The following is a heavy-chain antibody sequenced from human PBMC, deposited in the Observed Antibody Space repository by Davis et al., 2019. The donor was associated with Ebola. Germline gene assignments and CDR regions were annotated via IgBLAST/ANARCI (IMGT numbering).Heavy chain of an antibody. CDR2: INPEESVT. D-gene: IGHD7-27*01. Sequence: GESLKISCAASGFTFRGYWILWVRQRPGKGLEWVSRINPEESVTNYAESVKGRFTISRDNAKNTVYLQMNSLRADDTATYYCARDFWGSGDYWGQGTLVTVSS. CDR1: GFTFRGYW. V-gene: IGHV3-74*01. J-gene: IGHJ4*02. CDR3: ARDFWGSGDY.